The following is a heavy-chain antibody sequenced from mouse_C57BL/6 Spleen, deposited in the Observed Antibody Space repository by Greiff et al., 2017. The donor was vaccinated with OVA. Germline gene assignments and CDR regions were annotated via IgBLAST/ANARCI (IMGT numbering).Heavy chain of an antibody. CDR3: ARQGRDFDY. Sequence: QVQLQQSGAELVRPGSSVKLSCKASGYTFTSYWMHWVKQRPIQGLEWIGNIDPSDSETPSNQKFKDKATLTVDKSSSTAYMQLSSLTSEDSAVYYCARQGRDFDYWGQGTTLTVSS. CDR1: GYTFTSYW. J-gene: IGHJ2*01. D-gene: IGHD3-3*01. CDR2: IDPSDSET. V-gene: IGHV1-52*01.